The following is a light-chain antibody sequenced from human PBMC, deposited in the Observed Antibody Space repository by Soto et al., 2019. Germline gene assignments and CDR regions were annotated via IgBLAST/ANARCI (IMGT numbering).Light chain of an antibody. CDR2: GNS. Sequence: QSVLTQPPSVSGAPGQRVTISCTGSSSNIGAGYDVHWYQQLPGTAPKLLIYGNSNRPSGVPDRFSGSKSGTSASLDITGLQAEDEADYYRQSYDSSLSGYVVFGGATQQTVL. CDR1: SSNIGAGYD. V-gene: IGLV1-40*01. J-gene: IGLJ2*01. CDR3: QSYDSSLSGYVV.